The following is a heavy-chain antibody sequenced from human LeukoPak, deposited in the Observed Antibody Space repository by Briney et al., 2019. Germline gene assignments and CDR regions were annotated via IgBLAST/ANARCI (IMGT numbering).Heavy chain of an antibody. CDR2: ISSSSSYI. CDR1: GFTFSSYS. D-gene: IGHD3-16*01. J-gene: IGHJ4*02. V-gene: IGHV3-21*01. Sequence: PGGSLRLSCAASGFTFSSYSMNWVRQAPCKGLAWVSSISSSSSYIYYADSVKGRFTISRENAKNSLYLQMNSLRAEDTAVYYCARTPFLGEPDYWGQGTLVTVSS. CDR3: ARTPFLGEPDY.